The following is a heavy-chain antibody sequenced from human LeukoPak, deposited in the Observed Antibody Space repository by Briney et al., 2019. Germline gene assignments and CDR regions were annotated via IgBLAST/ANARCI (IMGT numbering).Heavy chain of an antibody. V-gene: IGHV3-21*01. CDR2: ISSSSSYI. CDR1: GFTFSSYS. CDR3: ARVGGSGSQGAFEI. D-gene: IGHD3-10*01. J-gene: IGHJ3*02. Sequence: PGGSLRLSCAASGFTFSSYSMNWVRQAPGKGLEWVSSISSSSSYIYYADSVKGRFTISRGNAKNSLYLQMNSLRAEDTAVYYCARVGGSGSQGAFEIWGQGTMVTVSS.